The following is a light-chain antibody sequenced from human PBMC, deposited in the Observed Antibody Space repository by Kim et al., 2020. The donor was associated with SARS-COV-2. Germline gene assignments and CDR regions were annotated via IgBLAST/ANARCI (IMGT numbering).Light chain of an antibody. CDR3: QKYDTAPWT. Sequence: ASVGDGFTITCRASQGISNYLAWYQQKPGEAPKLLIYAASTLQFGVSTRFSGSGSGTEFTLTISDLQPEDVATYYCQKYDTAPWTFGHGTKVEIK. J-gene: IGKJ1*01. V-gene: IGKV1-27*01. CDR2: AAS. CDR1: QGISNY.